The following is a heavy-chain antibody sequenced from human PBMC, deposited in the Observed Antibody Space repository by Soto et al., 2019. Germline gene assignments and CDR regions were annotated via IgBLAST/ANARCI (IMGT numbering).Heavy chain of an antibody. D-gene: IGHD5-12*01. V-gene: IGHV1-8*01. CDR3: ARDIMAP. CDR2: MSPASGDT. CDR1: GYTISTYD. J-gene: IGHJ5*02. Sequence: QVQLAQSGAEVKKPGASVKVSCKASGYTISTYDINWVRQAAGQGLEWMGWMSPASGDTGYAPSFQGRVAMTRNISINTAYLELSGLTPEDTGLYYCARDIMAPWGQGTLVTVSS.